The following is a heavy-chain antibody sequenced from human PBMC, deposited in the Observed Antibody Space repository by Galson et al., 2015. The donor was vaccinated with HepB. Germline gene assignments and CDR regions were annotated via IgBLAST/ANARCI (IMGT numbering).Heavy chain of an antibody. Sequence: SLRLSCAASEFSFSDYAMSWVRQAPGKGLEWLSFISGSGISTYYANSVKGRSTISRDNSNNMLYLQMNSLRAEDTAVYYCAKDQNCTKSVCYTYFYNGMDVWGQGTTVTVSS. CDR2: ISGSGIST. V-gene: IGHV3-23*01. D-gene: IGHD2-8*01. CDR1: EFSFSDYA. CDR3: AKDQNCTKSVCYTYFYNGMDV. J-gene: IGHJ6*02.